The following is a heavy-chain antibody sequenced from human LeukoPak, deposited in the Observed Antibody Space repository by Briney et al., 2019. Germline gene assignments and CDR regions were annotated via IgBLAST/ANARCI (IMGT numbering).Heavy chain of an antibody. CDR1: GGTFSSYA. V-gene: IGHV1-69*05. Sequence: SVKVSCKASGGTFSSYAISWVRQAPGQGLEWVGRIIPIFGTANYAQRFQGRVTITTDESTSTAYMELSSLRSEDMAVYYCARDRADYGVYYFDYWGQGTLVTVSS. CDR3: ARDRADYGVYYFDY. D-gene: IGHD4/OR15-4a*01. J-gene: IGHJ4*02. CDR2: IIPIFGTA.